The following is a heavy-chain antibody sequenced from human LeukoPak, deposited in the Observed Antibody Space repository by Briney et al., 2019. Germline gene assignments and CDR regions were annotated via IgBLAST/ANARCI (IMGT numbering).Heavy chain of an antibody. CDR3: AKVPNPGYCSSTSCYGGYAFDI. Sequence: ASVKVSCKASGGTFSSYAIRWVRQAPGQGLEWMGGIIPIFGTANYAQKFQGRVTITADESTSTAYMELSSLRSEDTAVYYCAKVPNPGYCSSTSCYGGYAFDIWGQGTMVTVSS. D-gene: IGHD2-2*01. V-gene: IGHV1-69*13. J-gene: IGHJ3*02. CDR2: IIPIFGTA. CDR1: GGTFSSYA.